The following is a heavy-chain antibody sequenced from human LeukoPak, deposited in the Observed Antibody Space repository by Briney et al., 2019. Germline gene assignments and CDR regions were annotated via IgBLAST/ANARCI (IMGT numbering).Heavy chain of an antibody. Sequence: SETLSLTCAVYGGSFSGYYWSWIRQPPGKGLEWIGEINHSGSTNYNPSLKSRVTISVDTYKNQFSLKLSPVTAADTAVYYCARVLDAFDIWGQGTMVTVSS. J-gene: IGHJ3*02. CDR2: INHSGST. CDR3: ARVLDAFDI. CDR1: GGSFSGYY. V-gene: IGHV4-34*01.